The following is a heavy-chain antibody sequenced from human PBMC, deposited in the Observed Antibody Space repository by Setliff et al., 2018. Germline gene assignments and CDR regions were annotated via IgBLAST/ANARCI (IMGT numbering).Heavy chain of an antibody. CDR1: GYSISSGYY. Sequence: SETLSLTCAVSGYSISSGYYWGWIRQPPGKGLEWIGSIDHSGSTHYNPSLKSRVTISVDTSKDQFSLRLTSMTAADTAVYYCARQVEMATIAFDVWGQGTMVTVSS. CDR2: IDHSGST. J-gene: IGHJ3*01. CDR3: ARQVEMATIAFDV. V-gene: IGHV4-38-2*01. D-gene: IGHD5-12*01.